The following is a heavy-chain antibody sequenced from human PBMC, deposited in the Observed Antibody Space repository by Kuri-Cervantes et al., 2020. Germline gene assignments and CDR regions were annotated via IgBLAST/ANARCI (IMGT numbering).Heavy chain of an antibody. CDR3: ARADTTGDDPFDI. J-gene: IGHJ3*02. V-gene: IGHV3-74*01. CDR2: INSDGSST. D-gene: IGHD1-1*01. CDR1: GFTFSSYW. Sequence: GESLKISCAASGFTFSSYWMHWVRQAPGKGLVWVSRINSDGSSTSYADSVKGRFTISRDNAKNTLYLQMNSLRAEDTAVYYCARADTTGDDPFDIWGQGTMVTVSS.